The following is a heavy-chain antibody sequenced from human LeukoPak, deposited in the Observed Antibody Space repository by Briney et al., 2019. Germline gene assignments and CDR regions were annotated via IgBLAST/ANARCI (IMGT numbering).Heavy chain of an antibody. D-gene: IGHD6-19*01. CDR1: GGTFSSYA. CDR3: ARSVIAVAVNDAFDI. Sequence: SVKVSCKASGGTFSSYAISWVRQAPGQGLEWMGGIIPIFGTANYAQRFQGRVTITTDESTSTAYMELSSLRSEDTAVYYCARSVIAVAVNDAFDIWGQGTMVTVSS. V-gene: IGHV1-69*05. J-gene: IGHJ3*02. CDR2: IIPIFGTA.